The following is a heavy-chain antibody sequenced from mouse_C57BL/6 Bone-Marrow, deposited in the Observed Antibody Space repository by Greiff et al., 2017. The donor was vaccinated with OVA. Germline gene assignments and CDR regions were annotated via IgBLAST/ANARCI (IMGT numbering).Heavy chain of an antibody. J-gene: IGHJ1*03. Sequence: EVKLVESGGGLVKPGGSLKLSCAASGFTFSSYAMSWVRQTPEKGLEWVATISDGGSYTSYPDNVKGRFTISRDNAKNNLYLQMSQLKSEDAAMYYCARARPRGYFDVWGTGTTVTVSS. CDR1: GFTFSSYA. V-gene: IGHV5-4*03. CDR2: ISDGGSYT. CDR3: ARARPRGYFDV.